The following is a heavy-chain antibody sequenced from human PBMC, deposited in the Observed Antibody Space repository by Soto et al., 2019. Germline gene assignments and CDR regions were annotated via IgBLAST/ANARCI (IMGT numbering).Heavy chain of an antibody. D-gene: IGHD5-12*01. V-gene: IGHV3-7*01. CDR3: ARGGNGYENWPPYYYYGMDV. Sequence: GGALRLSCAASGFTCGSYWMTWVRQAPGKGLEWVAHIKQDGGQTYYVDSVKGRFTISRDNAKTSLYLQMNSLRAEDTSVYFCARGGNGYENWPPYYYYGMDVWGQGTTVTVSS. CDR1: GFTCGSYW. J-gene: IGHJ6*02. CDR2: IKQDGGQT.